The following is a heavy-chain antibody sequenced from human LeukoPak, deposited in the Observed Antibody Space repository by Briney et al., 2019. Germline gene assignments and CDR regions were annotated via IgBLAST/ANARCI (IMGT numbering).Heavy chain of an antibody. CDR1: GGSISSSSAY. Sequence: SEPLSLTCTVSGGSISSSSAYWGWIRQPPGQGLEWIGEISLTGLTHYNPSLESRVTVSLDKSKNQLSLNLTSVTAADTAVYYCSRENGAFSPFGYWGQGTLVTVLS. D-gene: IGHD2-8*01. CDR2: ISLTGLT. CDR3: SRENGAFSPFGY. V-gene: IGHV4-39*07. J-gene: IGHJ4*02.